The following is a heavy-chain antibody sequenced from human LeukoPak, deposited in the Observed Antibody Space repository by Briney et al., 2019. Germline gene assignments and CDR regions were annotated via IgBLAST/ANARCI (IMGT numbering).Heavy chain of an antibody. D-gene: IGHD3-22*01. J-gene: IGHJ4*02. Sequence: GGSLRLSCAASGFSFSSYSMNWVRQAPGTGLEWVSSLSSSSSYIYYADSVKGRFTISRDNPKNSLYLQINSLRAEDTAVYYCARGNYYDGYFDYWGQGTLVTVSS. CDR1: GFSFSSYS. CDR2: LSSSSSYI. CDR3: ARGNYYDGYFDY. V-gene: IGHV3-21*01.